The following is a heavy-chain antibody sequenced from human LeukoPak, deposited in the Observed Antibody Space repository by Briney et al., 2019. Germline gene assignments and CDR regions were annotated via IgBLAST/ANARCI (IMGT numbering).Heavy chain of an antibody. D-gene: IGHD6-19*01. CDR1: GGSISSYY. J-gene: IGHJ4*02. Sequence: SETLSLTCTVSGGSISSYYWSWIRQPPGKGLEWIGEINHSGSTNYNPSLKSRVTISVDTSKNQFSLKLSSVTAADTAVYYCARGRIAVAGDFDYWGQGTLVTVSS. CDR2: INHSGST. V-gene: IGHV4-34*01. CDR3: ARGRIAVAGDFDY.